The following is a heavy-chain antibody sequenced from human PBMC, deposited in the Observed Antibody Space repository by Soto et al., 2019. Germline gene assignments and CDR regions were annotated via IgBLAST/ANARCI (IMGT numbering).Heavy chain of an antibody. D-gene: IGHD3-22*01. Sequence: PVGSVRLSCAASGFTFSNHATHWIRQAPGKGLEWVAVVSYDGNNKYYGDSVKGRFTTSRDNSKNTLYLQMNSLKTEDTAVYYCTSQKRYYYDSSEVYWGQGTLVTVSS. CDR1: GFTFSNHA. V-gene: IGHV3-30-3*01. CDR3: TSQKRYYYDSSEVY. J-gene: IGHJ4*02. CDR2: VSYDGNNK.